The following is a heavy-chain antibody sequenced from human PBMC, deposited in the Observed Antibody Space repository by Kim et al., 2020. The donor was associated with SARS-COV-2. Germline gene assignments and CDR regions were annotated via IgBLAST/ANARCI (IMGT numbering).Heavy chain of an antibody. CDR3: ARGSETRFDY. Sequence: TSSNPSLKGRVTISVETSKNQFSLKLGSGTAADTAVYYCARGSETRFDYWGQGTLVTVSS. V-gene: IGHV4-31*02. J-gene: IGHJ4*02. CDR2: T.